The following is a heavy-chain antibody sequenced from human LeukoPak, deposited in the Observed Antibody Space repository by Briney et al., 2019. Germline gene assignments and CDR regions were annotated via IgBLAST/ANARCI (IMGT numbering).Heavy chain of an antibody. Sequence: SVKVSCKASGGTFSSYAISWVRQAPGQGLEWMGRIIPILGIANYAQKFQGRVTITADKSTSTAYMELSSLRSEDTAVYYCAGRCGGDCYGDFDYWGQRTLVTVSS. CDR2: IIPILGIA. J-gene: IGHJ4*02. V-gene: IGHV1-69*04. D-gene: IGHD2-21*01. CDR3: AGRCGGDCYGDFDY. CDR1: GGTFSSYA.